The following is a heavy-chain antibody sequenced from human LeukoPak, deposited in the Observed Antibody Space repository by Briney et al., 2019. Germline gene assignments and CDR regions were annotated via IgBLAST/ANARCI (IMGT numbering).Heavy chain of an antibody. CDR2: INHSGST. D-gene: IGHD2-15*01. Sequence: AETLSLTCAVHGGSLRGYYWRWVRQPQGKGLEWSGEINHSGSTNYNPSLKSRVTISVDTSKNQFSLKLSSVTAADTAVYYCARGTYCSGGSCYLGLDVWGQGTTVTVSS. CDR1: GGSLRGYY. CDR3: ARGTYCSGGSCYLGLDV. V-gene: IGHV4-34*01. J-gene: IGHJ6*02.